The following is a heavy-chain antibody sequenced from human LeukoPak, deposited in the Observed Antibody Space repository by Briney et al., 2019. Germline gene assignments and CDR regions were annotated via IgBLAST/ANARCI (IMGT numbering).Heavy chain of an antibody. J-gene: IGHJ4*02. CDR2: ITTSSSYT. Sequence: GGSLRLSCEASEFSFSSYNMDWVRQTPGKGLEWLSSITTSSSYTFYADSVKGRFTISRDNAKNSLYLQMNSLRAEDTAVYYCANTHLYDILTGFRRAGFGYWGQGTLVTVSS. CDR3: ANTHLYDILTGFRRAGFGY. V-gene: IGHV3-21*04. D-gene: IGHD3-9*01. CDR1: EFSFSSYN.